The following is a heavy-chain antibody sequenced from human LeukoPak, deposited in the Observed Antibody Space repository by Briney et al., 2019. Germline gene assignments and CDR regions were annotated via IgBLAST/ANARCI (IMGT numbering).Heavy chain of an antibody. CDR1: GFNFADYA. V-gene: IGHV3-49*04. CDR3: TRDCQLLPD. J-gene: IGHJ4*02. Sequence: PGRSLRLSCTGSGFNFADYAMSWVRQAPGKGLGWVGFIRSKAYGETTLYAATVKGRFTISRDDSKRVAYLQMNSLKAEDTGVYFCTRDCQLLPDWGQGTLVTVYS. D-gene: IGHD2-2*01. CDR2: IRSKAYGETT.